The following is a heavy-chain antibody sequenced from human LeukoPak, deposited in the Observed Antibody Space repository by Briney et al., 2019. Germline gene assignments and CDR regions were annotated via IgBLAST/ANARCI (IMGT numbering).Heavy chain of an antibody. V-gene: IGHV4-31*03. CDR2: IYYSGST. CDR3: ARVSYYDSSGYYDY. CDR1: GGSISSGGYY. Sequence: PSETLSLTCTVSGGSISSGGYYWSWIRQHPGKGLEWIGYIYYSGSTYYNPSLKSRVTISVDTSRNQFSLKLSSVTAADTAVYYCARVSYYDSSGYYDYWGQGTLVTVSS. D-gene: IGHD3-22*01. J-gene: IGHJ4*02.